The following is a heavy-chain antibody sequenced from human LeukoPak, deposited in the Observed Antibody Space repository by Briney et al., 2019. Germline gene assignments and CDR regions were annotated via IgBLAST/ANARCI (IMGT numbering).Heavy chain of an antibody. D-gene: IGHD4-23*01. Sequence: GGSLRLSCAASGFLVSDNYMHWLRQAPGKGLEWVSVLYTGGSTYYADSGKGRFTISRDNSKNTLYLQMNSLRVEDTAVYYCARYDYGGNYDYWGQGTLVTVSS. CDR1: GFLVSDNY. CDR3: ARYDYGGNYDY. V-gene: IGHV3-53*01. CDR2: LYTGGST. J-gene: IGHJ4*02.